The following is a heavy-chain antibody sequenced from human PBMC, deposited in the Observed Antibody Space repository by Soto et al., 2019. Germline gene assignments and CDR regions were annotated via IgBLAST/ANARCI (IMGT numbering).Heavy chain of an antibody. CDR2: TSAYNGNT. D-gene: IGHD3-9*01. CDR1: GYTFTSYG. J-gene: IGHJ4*02. V-gene: IGHV1-18*01. Sequence: QVQLVQSGAEVKKPGASVKVSCKASGYTFTSYGISWVRQAPGQGLEWMGWTSAYNGNTNYAQKLQGRVTMTTDTSTSTAYMELRSLRCDDTAVYYCARSAYYDILTGYYNVMGYWGQGTLVTVSS. CDR3: ARSAYYDILTGYYNVMGY.